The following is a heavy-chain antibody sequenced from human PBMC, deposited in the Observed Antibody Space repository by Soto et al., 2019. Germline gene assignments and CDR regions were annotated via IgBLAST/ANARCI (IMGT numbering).Heavy chain of an antibody. CDR2: ITDSGDDT. CDR3: AKLGSSSWSPHYYFDY. CDR1: GFTFNNYA. Sequence: GGSLRLLCAASGFTFNNYAIGWVRQAPGKGLEWVSAITDSGDDTYYIDSVKGRFTISRDNSKRTLYLQMNSLRAEETAIYYCAKLGSSSWSPHYYFDYWGQGTLVTVSS. J-gene: IGHJ4*02. D-gene: IGHD2-2*01. V-gene: IGHV3-23*01.